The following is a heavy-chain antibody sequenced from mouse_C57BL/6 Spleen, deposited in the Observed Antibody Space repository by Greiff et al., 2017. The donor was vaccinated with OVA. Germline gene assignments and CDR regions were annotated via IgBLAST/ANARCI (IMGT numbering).Heavy chain of an antibody. CDR1: GYTFTDYN. D-gene: IGHD1-1*01. J-gene: IGHJ1*03. V-gene: IGHV1-18*01. CDR3: AREGLYGSSYGYFEV. CDR2: INPNNGGT. Sequence: VQLKQSGPELVKPGASVKIPCKASGYTFTDYNMDWVKQSHGKILEWIGDINPNNGGTIYNQKFKGKATLTVDKSSSTAYMELRSLTSEDTAVYYCAREGLYGSSYGYFEVRGTGTKGTV.